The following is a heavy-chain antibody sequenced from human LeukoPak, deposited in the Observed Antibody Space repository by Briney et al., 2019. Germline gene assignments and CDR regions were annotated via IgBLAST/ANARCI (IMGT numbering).Heavy chain of an antibody. Sequence: GGSLRLSCAASGFTSSSYAMHWVRQAPGKGLEWVAVISYDGSNKYYADSVKGRFTFSRDNSKDTLYLQMDSLRIEDTAVYYCAKSGAYYGSGDGMDVWGQGTTVTVSS. CDR2: ISYDGSNK. CDR1: GFTSSSYA. J-gene: IGHJ6*02. CDR3: AKSGAYYGSGDGMDV. V-gene: IGHV3-30*04. D-gene: IGHD3-10*01.